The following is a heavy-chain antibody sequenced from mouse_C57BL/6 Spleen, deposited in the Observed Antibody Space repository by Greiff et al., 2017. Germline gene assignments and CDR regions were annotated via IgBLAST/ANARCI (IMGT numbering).Heavy chain of an antibody. Sequence: QVQLQQSGAELARPGASVKMSCKASGYTFTSSTMHWVKQRPGQGLEWIGYINPSSGYTKYNQKFKDKATLTADKSSSTAYMQLSSLTSEDSAVYYCARYYSNFDYWGQGTTLTVSS. CDR2: INPSSGYT. D-gene: IGHD2-5*01. CDR1: GYTFTSST. CDR3: ARYYSNFDY. V-gene: IGHV1-4*01. J-gene: IGHJ2*01.